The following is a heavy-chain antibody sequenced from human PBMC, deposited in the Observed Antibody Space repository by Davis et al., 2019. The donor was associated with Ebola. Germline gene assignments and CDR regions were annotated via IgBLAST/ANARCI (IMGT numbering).Heavy chain of an antibody. D-gene: IGHD3-10*01. J-gene: IGHJ6*02. CDR1: GFTFSRYS. Sequence: PGGSLRLSCAASGFTFSRYSMNWVRQAPGKGLEWVSSISSSSSYIYYADSVKGRFTISRDNAKNSLYLQMNSLRAEDTAVYYCTTYYGSGSLPGYYYGMDVWGQGTTVTVSS. CDR2: ISSSSSYI. CDR3: TTYYGSGSLPGYYYGMDV. V-gene: IGHV3-21*01.